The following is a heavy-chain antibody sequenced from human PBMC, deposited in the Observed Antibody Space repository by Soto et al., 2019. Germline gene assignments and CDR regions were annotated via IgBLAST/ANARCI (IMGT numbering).Heavy chain of an antibody. Sequence: PGGSLRLSCAASGFTFSSYAMSWVRQAPGKGLEWVSAISGSGGSTYYADSVKGRFTISRDNSKNTLYLQMNSLRAEDTAVYYCAKAPAYYDFWSGYYSESFWDYWGQGTLVTVSS. CDR2: ISGSGGST. CDR1: GFTFSSYA. D-gene: IGHD3-3*01. V-gene: IGHV3-23*01. J-gene: IGHJ4*02. CDR3: AKAPAYYDFWSGYYSESFWDY.